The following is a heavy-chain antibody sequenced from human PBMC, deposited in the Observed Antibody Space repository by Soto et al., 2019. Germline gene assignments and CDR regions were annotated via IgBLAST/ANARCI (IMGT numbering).Heavy chain of an antibody. V-gene: IGHV3-74*01. J-gene: IGHJ4*02. Sequence: GSLRLSCAASGFTFRSYWMQWVRQAPGKGLVWVSWINSDGSSTSYADSVKGRFTISRDNAKNTLYLQMNSLRAEDTAVYYCASGGSRLNFDSGGPGTLVTVSS. CDR3: ASGGSRLNFDS. CDR2: INSDGSST. CDR1: GFTFRSYW. D-gene: IGHD2-15*01.